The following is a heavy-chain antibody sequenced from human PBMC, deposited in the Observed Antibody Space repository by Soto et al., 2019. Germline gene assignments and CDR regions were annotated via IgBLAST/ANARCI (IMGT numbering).Heavy chain of an antibody. Sequence: ASVKVSCKASGYTFTSYGISWVRQAPGQRLEWMGWINAGNGNTKYSQKFQGRVTITRDTSTSTAYMDLTTLRSDDTAVYFCARDPGAASFDFWAQGTLVTVSS. CDR1: GYTFTSYG. J-gene: IGHJ4*02. D-gene: IGHD2-15*01. CDR2: INAGNGNT. V-gene: IGHV1-18*01. CDR3: ARDPGAASFDF.